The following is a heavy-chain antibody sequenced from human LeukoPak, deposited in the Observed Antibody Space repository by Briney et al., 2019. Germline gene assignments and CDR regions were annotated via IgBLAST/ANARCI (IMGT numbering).Heavy chain of an antibody. V-gene: IGHV3-48*01. Sequence: GGSLRLSCAASGFTFSSYSMNWVRQAPGKGLEWVSYISSSSTTISYADSVEGRFTISRDNAENSLYLQMNSLRAEDTAVYYCARAGDSSFKDWGQGTLVTVSS. CDR3: ARAGDSSFKD. CDR1: GFTFSSYS. CDR2: ISSSSTTI. J-gene: IGHJ4*02. D-gene: IGHD3-3*01.